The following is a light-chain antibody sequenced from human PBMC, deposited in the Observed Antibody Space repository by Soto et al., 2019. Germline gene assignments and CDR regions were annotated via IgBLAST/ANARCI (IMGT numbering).Light chain of an antibody. V-gene: IGKV1-39*01. Sequence: DIQMTQSPSSLSASVGDRVTITCRASQTVTTYLNWYQQKPGEAPKLLIYAASTLHTGVPSRFSGSGSGTDFTLTITRLPTENFATYFCQPSYSTPFTFRPGTTVDIK. CDR1: QTVTTY. CDR2: AAS. CDR3: QPSYSTPFT. J-gene: IGKJ3*01.